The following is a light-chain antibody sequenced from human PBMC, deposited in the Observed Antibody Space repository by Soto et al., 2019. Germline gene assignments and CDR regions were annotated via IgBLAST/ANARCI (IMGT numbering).Light chain of an antibody. CDR1: QGIRNH. J-gene: IGKJ1*01. Sequence: AIQMTQSTSSLSASVGDRVTITCRASQGIRNHLGWYQQKPGRAPQLLIFAASNLQTGVPSRFSGSGSGTDFTLSINSLQPEDFATYYCLQDYTYPRTFGQGTKVEIK. CDR3: LQDYTYPRT. V-gene: IGKV1-6*01. CDR2: AAS.